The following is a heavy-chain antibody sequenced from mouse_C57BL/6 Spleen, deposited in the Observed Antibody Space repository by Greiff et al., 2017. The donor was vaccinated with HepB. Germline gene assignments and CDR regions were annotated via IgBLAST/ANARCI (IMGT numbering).Heavy chain of an antibody. J-gene: IGHJ2*01. CDR2: ISSGSSTI. CDR1: GFTFSDYG. Sequence: EVQLVESGGGLVKPGGSLKLSCAASGFTFSDYGMHWVRQAPEKGLEWVAYISSGSSTIYYADTVKGRFTISRDNAKNTLFLQMTSLRSEDTSMYYCARGLGPLTFFDYWGQGTTLTVSS. V-gene: IGHV5-17*01. D-gene: IGHD4-1*01. CDR3: ARGLGPLTFFDY.